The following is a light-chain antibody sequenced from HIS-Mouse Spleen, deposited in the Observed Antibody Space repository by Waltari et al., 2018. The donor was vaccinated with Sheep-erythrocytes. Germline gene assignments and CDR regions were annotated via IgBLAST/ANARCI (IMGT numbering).Light chain of an antibody. CDR2: DAS. V-gene: IGKV3-11*01. J-gene: IGKJ4*01. Sequence: EIVLTQSPATLSLSPGERATLSCRASQSVSSYLAWYQQKPGQAPRPLIYDASNRATGIPARFSGSGSGTDFTLTISSLEPEDFAVYYCQQRSNWPPRTFGGGTK. CDR1: QSVSSY. CDR3: QQRSNWPPRT.